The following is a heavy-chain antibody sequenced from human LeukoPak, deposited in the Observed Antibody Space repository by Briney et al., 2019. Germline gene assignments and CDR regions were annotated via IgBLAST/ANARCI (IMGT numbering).Heavy chain of an antibody. CDR2: ISYDGSNK. CDR3: AKDVVLLWFGESDGMDV. D-gene: IGHD3-10*01. Sequence: GGSLRLSCAASGFTFSSYGMHWVRQAPGKGLEWVAVISYDGSNKYYADSVKGRFTISRDNCKNTLYLQMNSLRAEDTAVYYCAKDVVLLWFGESDGMDVWGQGTTVTVSS. V-gene: IGHV3-30*18. J-gene: IGHJ6*02. CDR1: GFTFSSYG.